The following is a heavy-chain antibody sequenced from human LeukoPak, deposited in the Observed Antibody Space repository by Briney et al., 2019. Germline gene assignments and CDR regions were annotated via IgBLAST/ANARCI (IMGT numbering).Heavy chain of an antibody. D-gene: IGHD3-22*01. V-gene: IGHV1-18*04. Sequence: ASVKVSCKASGYTFTGYYMHWVRQAPGQGLEWMGWISAYNGNTNYAQKLQGRVTMTTDTSTSTAYMELRSLRSEDTAVYYCASPTYYYDSSGYYYREWGQGTLVTVSS. CDR3: ASPTYYYDSSGYYYRE. CDR2: ISAYNGNT. J-gene: IGHJ4*02. CDR1: GYTFTGYY.